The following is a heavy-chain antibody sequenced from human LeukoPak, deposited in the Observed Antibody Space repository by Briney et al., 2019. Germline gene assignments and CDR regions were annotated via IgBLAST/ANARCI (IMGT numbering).Heavy chain of an antibody. V-gene: IGHV4-59*01. CDR2: IYYSGST. CDR3: ARGVGAANCGGDCSLDP. D-gene: IGHD2-21*02. Sequence: SETLSLTCTVSGGFLNNYYWSWIRQPPGKGLEWIGYIYYSGSTNYNPSLKSRVTISVDTSKNQFSLKLSSVTAADTAVYYCARGVGAANCGGDCSLDPWGQGTLVTVSS. CDR1: GGFLNNYY. J-gene: IGHJ5*02.